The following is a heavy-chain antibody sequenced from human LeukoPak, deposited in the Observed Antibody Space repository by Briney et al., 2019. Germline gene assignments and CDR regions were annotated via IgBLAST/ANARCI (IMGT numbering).Heavy chain of an antibody. CDR2: IHKAGTDS. CDR1: GFTFTDYW. J-gene: IGHJ4*02. D-gene: IGHD1-26*01. CDR3: ARVGTWELQRVFDY. V-gene: IGHV3-7*01. Sequence: GGSLRLSCAASGFTFTDYWLTWVRQVPGKGLEWVANIHKAGTDSYYVDSMKGRFAISRDNAKNSLYLQLSSPRVDDTAVYYCARVGTWELQRVFDYWGQGTLVTVSS.